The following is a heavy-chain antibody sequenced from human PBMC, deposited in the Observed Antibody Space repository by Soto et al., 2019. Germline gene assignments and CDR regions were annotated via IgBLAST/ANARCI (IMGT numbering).Heavy chain of an antibody. CDR2: ISSNGGGT. CDR3: AKRHGVKRENWHFDV. CDR1: GFTFRDHA. J-gene: IGHJ2*01. Sequence: EVQLLESGGGLVQPGGSLRLSCAASGFTFRDHAMSWVRQAPGKGLQWVSDISSNGGGTFYADSVKGRFTISRDNSKNTLHLQMNRLRDEDTAIYYSAKRHGVKRENWHFDVWGRGSLVTVSS. V-gene: IGHV3-23*01. D-gene: IGHD1-26*01.